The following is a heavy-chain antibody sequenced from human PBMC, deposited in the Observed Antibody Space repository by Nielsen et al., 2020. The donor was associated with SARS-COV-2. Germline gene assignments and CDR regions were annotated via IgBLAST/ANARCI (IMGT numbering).Heavy chain of an antibody. D-gene: IGHD4-17*01. CDR3: AKYQTVRVYYYYYHGMDV. V-gene: IGHV3-23*01. J-gene: IGHJ6*02. CDR1: GFTFSSYA. CDR2: ISGSGGST. Sequence: GGSLRLSCAASGFTFSSYAMSWVRQAPGKGLEWVSAISGSGGSTYYADSVKGRFTISRDNSKNTLYLQMNSLRAEDTAVYYCAKYQTVRVYYYYYHGMDVWGQGTTVTVSS.